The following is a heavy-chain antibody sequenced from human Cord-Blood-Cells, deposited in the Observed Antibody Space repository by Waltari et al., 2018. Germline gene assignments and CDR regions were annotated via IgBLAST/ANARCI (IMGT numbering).Heavy chain of an antibody. Sequence: QVQLVQSGAEVKKPGASVKVSCKASGYTFTGYYMHWVRQAPGQGLEWMGWINPNSGGTNYAQKFQGWVTMTRDTSISTAYMELSRLRSDDTAVYYCAREVNYYGSGSYYNSGGFDYWGQGTLVTVSS. D-gene: IGHD3-10*01. CDR3: AREVNYYGSGSYYNSGGFDY. CDR2: INPNSGGT. V-gene: IGHV1-2*04. J-gene: IGHJ4*02. CDR1: GYTFTGYY.